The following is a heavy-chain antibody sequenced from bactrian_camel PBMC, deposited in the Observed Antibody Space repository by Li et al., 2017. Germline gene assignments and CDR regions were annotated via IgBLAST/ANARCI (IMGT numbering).Heavy chain of an antibody. V-gene: IGHV3S63*01. CDR1: GFTFDGSD. CDR3: EVAAAGY. D-gene: IGHD7*01. J-gene: IGHJ6*01. CDR2: IDSDGTT. Sequence: HVQLVESGGGAVQAGGSLRLSCAVSGFTFDGSDMGWYRQAPGNECEEVSRIDSDGTTYYADSVKGRFTISRDNAKNTVNLQMNSLKSEDTALYYCEVAAAGYWAQGTQVTVS.